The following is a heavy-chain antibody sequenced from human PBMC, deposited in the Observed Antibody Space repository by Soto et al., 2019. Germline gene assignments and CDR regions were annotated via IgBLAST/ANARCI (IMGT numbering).Heavy chain of an antibody. CDR1: GGTFSSYA. D-gene: IGHD6-6*01. CDR2: IIPIFGTA. Sequence: QVQLVQSGAEVKKPGSSVKVSCKASGGTFSSYAISWVRQAPGQGLEWMGGIIPIFGTANYAQKFQGRVTITADEATSTAYMELSSLRSEDTAVYDCARGGSSSPYYYYYGMDVWGQGTTVTVSS. J-gene: IGHJ6*02. CDR3: ARGGSSSPYYYYYGMDV. V-gene: IGHV1-69*01.